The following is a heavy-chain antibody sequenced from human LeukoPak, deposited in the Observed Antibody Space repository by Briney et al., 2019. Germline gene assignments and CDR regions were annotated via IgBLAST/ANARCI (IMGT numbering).Heavy chain of an antibody. CDR2: INHSGST. V-gene: IGHV4-34*01. D-gene: IGHD3-3*01. CDR1: GGSFSGYY. CDR3: ASSKYDFWSGFFDP. J-gene: IGHJ5*02. Sequence: PSETLSLTCAVYGGSFSGYYWSWIRQPPGKGLEWIGEINHSGSTNYNPSLKSRVTISVDTSKNQFSLKLSSVTAADTAVYYCASSKYDFWSGFFDPWGQGTLVTVSS.